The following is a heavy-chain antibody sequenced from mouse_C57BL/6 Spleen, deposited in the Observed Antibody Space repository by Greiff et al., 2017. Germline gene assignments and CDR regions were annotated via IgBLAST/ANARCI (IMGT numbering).Heavy chain of an antibody. CDR1: GFTFSSYG. Sequence: EVHLVESGGDLVKPGGSLKLSCAASGFTFSSYGMSWVRQTPDKRLEWVATISSGGSYTYYPDSVKGRFTISSDNAKNTLYLQMSSLKSEDTAMYYCARLIYYGNLAWFAYWGQGTLVTVSA. CDR2: ISSGGSYT. J-gene: IGHJ3*01. V-gene: IGHV5-6*01. D-gene: IGHD2-1*01. CDR3: ARLIYYGNLAWFAY.